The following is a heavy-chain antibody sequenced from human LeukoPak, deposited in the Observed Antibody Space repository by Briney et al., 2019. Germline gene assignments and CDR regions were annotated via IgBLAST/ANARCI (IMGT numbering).Heavy chain of an antibody. CDR1: GYTFTSYD. CDR3: ARDPRSRYYYDSSGYYPLDY. V-gene: IGHV1-18*01. D-gene: IGHD3-22*01. J-gene: IGHJ4*02. Sequence: ASVKVSCKASGYTFTSYDINWVRQATGQGLEWMGWISAYNGNTNYAQKLQGRVTMTTDTSTSTAYMELRSLRSDDTAVYYCARDPRSRYYYDSSGYYPLDYWGQGTLVTVSS. CDR2: ISAYNGNT.